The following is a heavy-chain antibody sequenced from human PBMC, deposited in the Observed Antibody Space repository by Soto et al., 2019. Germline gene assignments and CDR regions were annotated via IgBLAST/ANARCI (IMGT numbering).Heavy chain of an antibody. CDR3: AIQDCTNDVCLEAAVTVRGALEY. V-gene: IGHV3-74*01. J-gene: IGHJ4*02. CDR2: ISSDGTTT. Sequence: EVQLVESGGGLVQPGEALRLSCAASGFTFTKYWMHWVRLAPGKGPVWVSYISSDGTTTDYADSVKGRFTISRDNANNMLYLQMDSFTVEDSDDYYCAIQDCTNDVCLEAAVTVRGALEYWGQGAQVTVSS. CDR1: GFTFTKYW. D-gene: IGHD2-8*01.